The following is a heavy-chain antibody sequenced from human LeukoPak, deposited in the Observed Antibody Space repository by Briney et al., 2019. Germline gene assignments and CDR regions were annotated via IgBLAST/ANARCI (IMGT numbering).Heavy chain of an antibody. J-gene: IGHJ4*02. V-gene: IGHV3-23*01. CDR3: AKRDRPCSGDCSAPYYFDY. Sequence: PGGSLRLSCAASGFTFTSYSFHWVRQTPGKGLEWVSSISSSGRNTYYADSVKGRFTISRDNSENTLYLQVSSLRAEDTAVYYCAKRDRPCSGDCSAPYYFDYWGQGTLVTVSS. CDR2: ISSSGRNT. CDR1: GFTFTSYS. D-gene: IGHD2-21*02.